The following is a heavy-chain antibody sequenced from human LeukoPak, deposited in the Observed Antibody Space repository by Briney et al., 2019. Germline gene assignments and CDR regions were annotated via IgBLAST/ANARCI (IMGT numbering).Heavy chain of an antibody. CDR3: ARGGMGIQLWSFDD. V-gene: IGHV1-46*01. CDR2: INPSGGST. J-gene: IGHJ4*02. Sequence: GASVKVSCKASGYTFSSYYMHWVRQAPGQGLEWMGIINPSGGSTIYAQKFLGRVTMTRDTSTNTVYMDLSSLRSDDTAVYYCARGGMGIQLWSFDDWGQGTLVTVSS. D-gene: IGHD5-18*01. CDR1: GYTFSSYY.